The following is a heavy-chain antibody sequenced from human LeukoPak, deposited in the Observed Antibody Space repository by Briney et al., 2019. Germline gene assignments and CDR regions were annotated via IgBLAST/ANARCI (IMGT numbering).Heavy chain of an antibody. Sequence: SQTLSLTCTVSGGSISSGGYYWSWIRQHPGKGLEWIGYIYYSGSTYYNPSLKSRVTISVDTSKNQFSLKLSSVTAADTAVYYCARSFGYVVVAARFDPWGQGTLVTVSS. J-gene: IGHJ5*02. CDR2: IYYSGST. CDR3: ARSFGYVVVAARFDP. D-gene: IGHD2-15*01. V-gene: IGHV4-31*03. CDR1: GGSISSGGYY.